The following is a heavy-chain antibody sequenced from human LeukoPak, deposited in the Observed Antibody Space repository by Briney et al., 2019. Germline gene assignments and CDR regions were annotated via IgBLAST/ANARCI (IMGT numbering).Heavy chain of an antibody. D-gene: IGHD3-10*01. V-gene: IGHV3-30*02. CDR1: GFTFRSYG. CDR3: VKDTSRIAGVITEYAEYFEH. J-gene: IGHJ1*01. CDR2: IRNDGIKE. Sequence: GGSLRLSCAASGFTFRSYGMHWVRQAPGKGLEWVAFIRNDGIKEYYADSVKGRFTISRDDSENILILQMHSLRVEDTAVYYCVKDTSRIAGVITEYAEYFEHWGQGTLVIASS.